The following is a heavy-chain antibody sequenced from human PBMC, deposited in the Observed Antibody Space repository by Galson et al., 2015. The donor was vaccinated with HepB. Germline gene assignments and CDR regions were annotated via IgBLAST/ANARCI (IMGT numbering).Heavy chain of an antibody. CDR2: ISNSSSYT. Sequence: SLRLSCAASGFTFSDYYMTWIRQAPGKGLEWVSYISNSSSYTNYADSVKGRFTISRDNAKNSLYLQMNSLRAEDTAVYYCARDRHRIMGEYYYYYGIDVWGQGTTVTVAS. J-gene: IGHJ6*02. D-gene: IGHD3-16*01. CDR1: GFTFSDYY. V-gene: IGHV3-11*05. CDR3: ARDRHRIMGEYYYYYGIDV.